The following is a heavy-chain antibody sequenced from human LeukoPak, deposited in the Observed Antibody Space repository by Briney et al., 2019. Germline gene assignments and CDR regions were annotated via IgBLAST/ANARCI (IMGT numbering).Heavy chain of an antibody. D-gene: IGHD3-10*01. CDR2: IYHSGST. V-gene: IGHV4-30-2*01. CDR3: ATYYYGSGGRLANTGAFDI. CDR1: GGSISSGGYS. J-gene: IGHJ3*02. Sequence: PSQTLSLTCAVSGGSISSGGYSWSWIRQPPGKGLEWIGYIYHSGSTYYNPSLKSRVTISVDRSKNQFSLKLSSVTAADTAVYYCATYYYGSGGRLANTGAFDIWGQGTMVTVSS.